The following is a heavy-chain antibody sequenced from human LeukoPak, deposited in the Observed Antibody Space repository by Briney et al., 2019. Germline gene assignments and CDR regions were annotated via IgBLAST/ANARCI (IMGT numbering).Heavy chain of an antibody. CDR3: ARDADIVVVPAAMSDYYYYYYMDV. CDR1: AGSISSGSYY. J-gene: IGHJ6*03. D-gene: IGHD2-2*01. Sequence: SQTLSLTCTVSAGSISSGSYYWSWIRQPAGKELEWIGRIYTSGSTNYNPSLKSRVTISVDTSKNQFSLKLSSVTAADTAVYYCARDADIVVVPAAMSDYYYYYYMDVWGKGTTVTVSS. CDR2: IYTSGST. V-gene: IGHV4-61*02.